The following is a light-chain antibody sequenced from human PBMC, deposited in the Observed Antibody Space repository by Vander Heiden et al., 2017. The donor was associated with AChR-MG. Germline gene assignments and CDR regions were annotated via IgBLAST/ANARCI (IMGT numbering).Light chain of an antibody. V-gene: IGLV3-1*01. CDR3: QVWDSDTDV. Sequence: SYDTPQSPSVSVSPGQTATIACSGERLSNKYTSWYHLRPGQSPVLVIFQDNLRPSGIPERFSGSNSGNTATLTISGIQSMDDGDYYCQVWDSDTDVFGTGT. CDR1: RLSNKY. J-gene: IGLJ1*01. CDR2: QDN.